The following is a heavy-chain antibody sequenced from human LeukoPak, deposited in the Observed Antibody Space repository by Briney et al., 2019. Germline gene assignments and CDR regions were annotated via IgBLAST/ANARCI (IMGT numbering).Heavy chain of an antibody. CDR1: GFTFSSYS. D-gene: IGHD6-19*01. J-gene: IGHJ6*02. CDR3: ARDLDRRQWLVPGNYYYGMDV. CDR2: ISSSSTYI. Sequence: GGSLRLSCAASGFTFSSYSMNWARQAPGKGLEWVSSISSSSTYIDYADSVKGRFTISRDNAKNSLYLQMNSLRAEDTAVYYCARDLDRRQWLVPGNYYYGMDVWGQGTTVTVSS. V-gene: IGHV3-21*01.